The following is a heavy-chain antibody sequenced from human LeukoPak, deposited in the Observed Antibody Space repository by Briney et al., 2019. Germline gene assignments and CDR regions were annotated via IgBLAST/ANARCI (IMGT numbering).Heavy chain of an antibody. D-gene: IGHD3-3*01. CDR2: IYYSAIT. CDR1: GGSISSYY. Sequence: SETLSLTCTVSGGSISSYYCTWLRQPPGNGLEGFGYIYYSAITNYNPSLMSRVTISVDTSKNQFSLKLSSVTAADTAVYYCARGMVGDFWSGYYAYYYYGMDVWGQGTTVTVSS. V-gene: IGHV4-59*01. CDR3: ARGMVGDFWSGYYAYYYYGMDV. J-gene: IGHJ6*02.